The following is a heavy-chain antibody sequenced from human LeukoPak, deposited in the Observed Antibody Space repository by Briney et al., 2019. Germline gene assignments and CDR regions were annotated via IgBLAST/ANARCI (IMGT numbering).Heavy chain of an antibody. CDR3: ARGYRTMAV. CDR2: VSSSSTYT. D-gene: IGHD2-2*01. J-gene: IGHJ4*02. V-gene: IGHV3-11*03. Sequence: GGSLRLSCAASGFTFSDYDMRWIRQAPGKGLEWVSYVSSSSTYTNYADSVKGRFTISRDNAKDSLYLQMNSLRAEDTVVYYCARGYRTMAVWGQGTLVTVSS. CDR1: GFTFSDYD.